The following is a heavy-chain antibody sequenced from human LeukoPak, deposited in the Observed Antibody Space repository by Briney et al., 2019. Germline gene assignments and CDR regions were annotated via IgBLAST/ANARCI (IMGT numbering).Heavy chain of an antibody. V-gene: IGHV1-2*02. CDR3: ARAHSSGWFDY. CDR2: INPNSGGT. Sequence: ASVKVSCKASGYTFTGYYMHWVRQAPGQGLEWMGWINPNSGGTNYAQKFQGRVTMTRDTSISTVYMELSSLRSEDTAVYYCARAHSSGWFDYWGQGTLVTVSS. D-gene: IGHD6-19*01. CDR1: GYTFTGYY. J-gene: IGHJ4*02.